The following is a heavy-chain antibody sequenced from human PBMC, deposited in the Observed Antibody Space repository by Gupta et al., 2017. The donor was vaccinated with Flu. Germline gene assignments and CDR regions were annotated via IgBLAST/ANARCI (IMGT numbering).Heavy chain of an antibody. D-gene: IGHD3-3*01. CDR1: GFTFSSYA. CDR3: VKEAEGITIFGVVTGFDY. Sequence: EVQLVESGGGLVQPGGSLRLSCSASGFTFSSYAMHWVRQAPGKGLEYVSAISSNGGSTYYAASVKGRFTISRDNSKNTLYLQMSSRRAEDTAVYYCVKEAEGITIFGVVTGFDYWGQGTLVTVSS. CDR2: ISSNGGST. V-gene: IGHV3-64D*06. J-gene: IGHJ4*02.